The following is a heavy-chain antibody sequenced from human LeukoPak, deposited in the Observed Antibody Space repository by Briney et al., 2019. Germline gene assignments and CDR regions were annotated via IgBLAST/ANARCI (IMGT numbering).Heavy chain of an antibody. CDR1: GDSISIGSYY. V-gene: IGHV4-61*09. Sequence: SQTLSLTCTVSGDSISIGSYYWSWLRQPAGKGLEWIGHMNTTGSTKYNPSLKSRVTISVDTSNNQFSLKVSSVTAADTAVYYCARVGDSGSYPNNWFDPWGQGTLVTVSS. D-gene: IGHD3-10*01. CDR3: ARVGDSGSYPNNWFDP. CDR2: MNTTGST. J-gene: IGHJ5*02.